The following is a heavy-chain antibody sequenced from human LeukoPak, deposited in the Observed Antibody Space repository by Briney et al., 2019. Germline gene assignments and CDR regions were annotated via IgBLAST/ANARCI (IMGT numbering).Heavy chain of an antibody. CDR3: ARGHITGDAFDI. CDR1: GGSINSGRYY. D-gene: IGHD3-16*01. V-gene: IGHV4-61*02. CDR2: IYTSGNT. J-gene: IGHJ3*02. Sequence: PSETLSLTCTVSGGSINSGRYYWSWIRQPAGKGLQWIGRIYTSGNTNYNPSLKSRVIISLDSSKNQLSLNLSSVTAADTAVYYCARGHITGDAFDIWGQGTVVTVSS.